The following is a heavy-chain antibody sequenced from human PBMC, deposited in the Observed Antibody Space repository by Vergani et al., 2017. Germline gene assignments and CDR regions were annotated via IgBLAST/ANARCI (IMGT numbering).Heavy chain of an antibody. CDR3: ARDQPVMVRGVIIALDD. V-gene: IGHV1-18*01. CDR1: GYTFTSYG. D-gene: IGHD3-10*01. CDR2: ISAYNGNT. Sequence: QVQLVQSGAEVKKPGASVKVSCKASGYTFTSYGISWVRPATGQGLEWMGWISAYNGNTNYAQKLQGRVTMTTDTSTSTAYMELRSLRSDDTAVYYCARDQPVMVRGVIIALDDWGQGTLVTVSS. J-gene: IGHJ4*02.